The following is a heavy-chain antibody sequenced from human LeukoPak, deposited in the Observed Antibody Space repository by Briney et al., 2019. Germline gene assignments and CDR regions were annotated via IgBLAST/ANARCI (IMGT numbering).Heavy chain of an antibody. CDR3: AKNKGSGSYLPSNWFDP. V-gene: IGHV3-48*01. J-gene: IGHJ5*02. Sequence: GGSLRLSCAASGFTFSTYSMNWVRQAPGKGLEWVSYISSTSSTISYADSVKGRFTISRDNSKNTLYLQMNSLRAEDTAVYYCAKNKGSGSYLPSNWFDPWGQGTLVTVSS. D-gene: IGHD3-10*01. CDR2: ISSTSSTI. CDR1: GFTFSTYS.